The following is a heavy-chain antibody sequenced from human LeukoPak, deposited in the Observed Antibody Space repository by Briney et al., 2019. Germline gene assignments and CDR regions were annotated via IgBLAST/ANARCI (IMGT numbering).Heavy chain of an antibody. D-gene: IGHD3-22*01. CDR1: GGSFSGYY. Sequence: PSETRSLTCAVYGGSFSGYYWGWIRQPPGKGLEWIGEINHSGSTNYNPSLKSRVTISVDTSKNQFSLKLSSVTAADTAVYYCARQYGSQGYYDSSGYYVAEYFQHWGQGTLVTVSS. V-gene: IGHV4-34*01. CDR2: INHSGST. J-gene: IGHJ1*01. CDR3: ARQYGSQGYYDSSGYYVAEYFQH.